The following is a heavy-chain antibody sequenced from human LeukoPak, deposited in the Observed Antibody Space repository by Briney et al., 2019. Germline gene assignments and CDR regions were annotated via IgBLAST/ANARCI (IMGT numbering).Heavy chain of an antibody. CDR3: ARESKWLRSGDD. V-gene: IGHV1-2*06. Sequence: GASVKVSCKASGYTFTGYYMHWVRQAPGQGLEWMGRINPNSGGTNYAQKFQGRVTMTRDTSISTAYMELSRLRSDDTAVYYRARESKWLRSGDDWGQGTLVTVSS. CDR1: GYTFTGYY. J-gene: IGHJ4*02. D-gene: IGHD5-12*01. CDR2: INPNSGGT.